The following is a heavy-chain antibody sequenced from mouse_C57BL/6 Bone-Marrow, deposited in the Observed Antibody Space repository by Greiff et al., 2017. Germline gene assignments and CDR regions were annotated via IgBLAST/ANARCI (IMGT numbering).Heavy chain of an antibody. D-gene: IGHD2-4*01. CDR3: ARGDYDAFAY. V-gene: IGHV1-69*01. CDR2: MDPSDSYT. J-gene: IGHJ3*01. CDR1: GYTFTSYW. Sequence: QVQLQQPGAELVMPGASVKLSCKASGYTFTSYWMHWVKQRPGQGLEWIGEMDPSDSYTNYNQKFKGKSTLTVDKSSSTASMQLSSLHAEDSAVYYCARGDYDAFAYWGQGTLVTVSA.